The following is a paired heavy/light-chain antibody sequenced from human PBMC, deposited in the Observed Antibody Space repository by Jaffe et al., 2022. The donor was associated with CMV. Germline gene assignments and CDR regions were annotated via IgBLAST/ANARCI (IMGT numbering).Heavy chain of an antibody. J-gene: IGHJ4*02. CDR1: GYTFTSYG. CDR2: ISAYNGNT. CDR3: ARKYYDFWSGYSSFDY. V-gene: IGHV1-18*01. D-gene: IGHD3-3*01. Sequence: QVQLVQSGAEVKKPGASVKVSCKASGYTFTSYGISWVRQAPGQGLEWMGWISAYNGNTNYAQKLQGRVTMTTDTSTSTAYMELRSLRSDDTAVYYCARKYYDFWSGYSSFDYWGQGTLVTVSS.
Light chain of an antibody. CDR3: GADHGSGSNFLGV. J-gene: IGLJ2*01. CDR1: SGYSNYK. V-gene: IGLV9-49*01. CDR2: VGTGGIVG. Sequence: QPVLTQPPSASASLGASVTLTCTLSSGYSNYKVDWYQQRPGKGPRFVMRVGTGGIVGSKGDGIPDRFSVLGSGLNRYLTIKNIQEEDESDYHCGADHGSGSNFLGVFGGGTKLTVL.